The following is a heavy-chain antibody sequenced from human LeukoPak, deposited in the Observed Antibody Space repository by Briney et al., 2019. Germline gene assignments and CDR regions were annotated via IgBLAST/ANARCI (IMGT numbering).Heavy chain of an antibody. CDR3: ARAGRYCSITSCLQGAFDI. Sequence: ASVKVSCKASGYTFTGYYMHWVRQAPGQGLEWMGWINPNSGGTNYAQKFQGRVTMTRDTSISTAYMELSRLRSDDTAVYYCARAGRYCSITSCLQGAFDIWGQGTMVTVSS. D-gene: IGHD2-2*01. V-gene: IGHV1-2*02. CDR1: GYTFTGYY. CDR2: INPNSGGT. J-gene: IGHJ3*02.